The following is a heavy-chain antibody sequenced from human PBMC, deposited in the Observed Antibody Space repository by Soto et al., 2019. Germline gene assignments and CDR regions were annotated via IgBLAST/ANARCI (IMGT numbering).Heavy chain of an antibody. Sequence: QVLLVQSGAEVKKPGASVKVSCKASGYTFTSHGISWVRQAPGQGLEWMGWISAYNGNTNYAQKLQGRVTLPTDTSTSTAYMEVRSLRSEDTAVYYCARMVRGSNIDYYPYKDVWGKGTTVTVSS. D-gene: IGHD3-10*01. CDR2: ISAYNGNT. J-gene: IGHJ6*03. V-gene: IGHV1-18*01. CDR1: GYTFTSHG. CDR3: ARMVRGSNIDYYPYKDV.